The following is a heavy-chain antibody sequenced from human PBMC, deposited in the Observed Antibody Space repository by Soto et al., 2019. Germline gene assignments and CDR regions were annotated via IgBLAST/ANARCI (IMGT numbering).Heavy chain of an antibody. D-gene: IGHD3-10*01. J-gene: IGHJ4*02. CDR2: ISGSGDDT. V-gene: IGHV3-23*01. CDR3: ATCGGSQNYYRGPRDY. Sequence: GGSLRLSCAASGFTFNNYAMTWVRQAPGKGLEWVSAISGSGDDTYHADSVKGRFTVSRDNSKNTLYLQMNSLRDEDTAVYYCATCGGSQNYYRGPRDYWGQGTLVTVSS. CDR1: GFTFNNYA.